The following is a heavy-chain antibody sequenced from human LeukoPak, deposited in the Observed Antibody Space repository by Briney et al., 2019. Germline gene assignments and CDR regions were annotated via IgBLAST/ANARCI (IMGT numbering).Heavy chain of an antibody. Sequence: PGGSLRLSCAASGFTFSSYGMHWVRQAPGKGLEWVAFIRYDGSNKYYADSVKGRFTISRDNSKNTLYLQMNSLRAEDTAVYYCAIWFGELLETLIPYFDYWGQGTLVTVSS. CDR3: AIWFGELLETLIPYFDY. V-gene: IGHV3-30*02. CDR2: IRYDGSNK. J-gene: IGHJ4*02. D-gene: IGHD3-10*01. CDR1: GFTFSSYG.